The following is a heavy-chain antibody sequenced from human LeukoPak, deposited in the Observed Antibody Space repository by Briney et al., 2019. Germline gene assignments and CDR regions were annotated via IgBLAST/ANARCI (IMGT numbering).Heavy chain of an antibody. Sequence: SETLSLTCAVYGGSFSGYYWSWIRQPPGKGLEWIGEINHSGSTNYNPSLKSRVTISVDTSKNQFSLKLSSVTAADTAVYYCASTTAAAGNLDDYWGQGTLSPSPQ. CDR3: ASTTAAAGNLDDY. V-gene: IGHV4-34*01. D-gene: IGHD6-13*01. J-gene: IGHJ4*02. CDR2: INHSGST. CDR1: GGSFSGYY.